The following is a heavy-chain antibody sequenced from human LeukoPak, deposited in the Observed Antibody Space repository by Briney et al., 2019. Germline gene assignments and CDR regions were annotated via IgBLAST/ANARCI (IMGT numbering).Heavy chain of an antibody. CDR2: ISTYNGNT. Sequence: GASVKVSCKASGYTFTSYGISWVLQAPGQGLAWVGWISTYNGNTNYGQTLQGRVTMTTDTSTSTAYMELRSLISDDTAVYYCARWGGATTPFDYWGQGTLVTVSS. J-gene: IGHJ4*02. CDR1: GYTFTSYG. V-gene: IGHV1-18*01. D-gene: IGHD1-26*01. CDR3: ARWGGATTPFDY.